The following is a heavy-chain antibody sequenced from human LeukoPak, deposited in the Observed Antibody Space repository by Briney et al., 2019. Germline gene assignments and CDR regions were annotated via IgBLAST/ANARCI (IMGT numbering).Heavy chain of an antibody. D-gene: IGHD5-12*01. J-gene: IGHJ3*01. Sequence: PGGSLRLSCVASGFIFTDYYMSWVRQAPGKGLEWVANLNRDGSVKNYVDSVKGRFTISRDNTKNSLYLQMNSLRAEDTAVFYCARDSGACRGCAFDVWGHGTMVTVSS. CDR2: LNRDGSVK. CDR3: ARDSGACRGCAFDV. CDR1: GFIFTDYY. V-gene: IGHV3-7*01.